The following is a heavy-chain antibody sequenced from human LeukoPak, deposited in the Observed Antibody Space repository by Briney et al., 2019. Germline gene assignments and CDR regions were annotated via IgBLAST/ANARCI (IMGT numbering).Heavy chain of an antibody. CDR3: ASHSSRHYYDSSGYSAIDY. Sequence: TGGSLRLSCAASGFTVSSYAMHWVRQAPGKGLEWVAVISWDGSNKYYADSVKGRFTISRDNSKNTLYLQMNSLRAEDTAVYYCASHSSRHYYDSSGYSAIDYWGQGTLVTVSS. V-gene: IGHV3-30-3*01. J-gene: IGHJ4*02. CDR1: GFTVSSYA. CDR2: ISWDGSNK. D-gene: IGHD3-22*01.